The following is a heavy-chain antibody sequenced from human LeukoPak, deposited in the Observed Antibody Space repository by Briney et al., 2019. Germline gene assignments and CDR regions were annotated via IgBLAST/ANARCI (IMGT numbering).Heavy chain of an antibody. D-gene: IGHD5-12*01. CDR2: IFYSGTT. Sequence: SETLSLTCTVSGDSISSSNYYWAWIRQPPGKGLEWIGSIFYSGTTYYSSSLKSRVTISVDTSKNQFSLQLNSVTPEDTAVYYCARSPYSGYGYYFDYWGQGTLVTVSS. CDR3: ARSPYSGYGYYFDY. J-gene: IGHJ4*02. V-gene: IGHV4-39*07. CDR1: GDSISSSNYY.